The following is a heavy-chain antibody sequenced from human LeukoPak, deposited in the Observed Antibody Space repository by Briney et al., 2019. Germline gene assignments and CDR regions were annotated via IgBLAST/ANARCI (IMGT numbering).Heavy chain of an antibody. J-gene: IGHJ4*02. D-gene: IGHD2-15*01. Sequence: GGSLRLSCAASGFTFSNAWMSWVRQAPGKGLEWVSAISGSGGSTYYADSVKGRFTISRDNSKNTLYLQMNSLRAEDTAVYYCAKDPTYTPLESDYWGQGTLVTVSS. V-gene: IGHV3-23*01. CDR3: AKDPTYTPLESDY. CDR1: GFTFSNAW. CDR2: ISGSGGST.